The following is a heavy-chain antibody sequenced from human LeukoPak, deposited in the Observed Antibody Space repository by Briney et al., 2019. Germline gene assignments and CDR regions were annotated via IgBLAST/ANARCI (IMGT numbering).Heavy chain of an antibody. CDR1: GFTFSSYP. Sequence: PGGSLRLSCATSGFTFSSYPMSWVRQAPGKGLEWVSAISDSGGSIYYADSVKGRFTISRDNSKNTLYLQMNSLRAEDSAVYYCARKAHDNNRNFWFDPWGQGTLVTVSS. J-gene: IGHJ5*02. CDR3: ARKAHDNNRNFWFDP. CDR2: ISDSGGSI. V-gene: IGHV3-23*01. D-gene: IGHD1-14*01.